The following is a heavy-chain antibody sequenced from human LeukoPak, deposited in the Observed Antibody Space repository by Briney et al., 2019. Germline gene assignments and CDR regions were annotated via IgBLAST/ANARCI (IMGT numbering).Heavy chain of an antibody. Sequence: SETLSLTCTVSGGSISSYYWSWIRQPPGKGLEWIGYIYYSGSTNYKSSLKSRVTISVDTSKNQFSLKLSSVTAADTAVYYCARVSKEDYFDYWGQGTLVTVSS. CDR1: GGSISSYY. J-gene: IGHJ4*02. CDR3: ARVSKEDYFDY. V-gene: IGHV4-59*01. CDR2: IYYSGST.